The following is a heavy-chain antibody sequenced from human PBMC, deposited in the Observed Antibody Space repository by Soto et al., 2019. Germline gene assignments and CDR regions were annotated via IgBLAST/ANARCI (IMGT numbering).Heavy chain of an antibody. CDR2: INHSGST. Sequence: NPSETLSLTCAVYGGSFSGYYWSWIRQPPGKGLEWIGEINHSGSTNYNPSLKSRVTISVDTSKNQFSLKLSSVTAADTAVYYCARGRQGDYDFWSGYYYPTRRGMDVWGQGTTVTVSS. V-gene: IGHV4-34*01. D-gene: IGHD3-3*01. J-gene: IGHJ6*02. CDR1: GGSFSGYY. CDR3: ARGRQGDYDFWSGYYYPTRRGMDV.